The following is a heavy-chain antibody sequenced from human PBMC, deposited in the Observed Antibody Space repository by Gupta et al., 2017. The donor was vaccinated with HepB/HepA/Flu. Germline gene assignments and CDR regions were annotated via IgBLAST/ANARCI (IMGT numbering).Heavy chain of an antibody. V-gene: IGHV3-64*02. D-gene: IGHD6-19*01. CDR3: ARAPWYSSGWYYFDY. CDR1: GFTFSSYA. Sequence: EVQLVESGEGLVQPGGSLRLSCAASGFTFSSYAMHWVRQAPGKGLEYVSAISSNGGSTYYADSVKGRFTISRDNSKNTLYLQMGSLRAEDMAVYYCARAPWYSSGWYYFDYWGQGTLVTVSS. J-gene: IGHJ4*02. CDR2: ISSNGGST.